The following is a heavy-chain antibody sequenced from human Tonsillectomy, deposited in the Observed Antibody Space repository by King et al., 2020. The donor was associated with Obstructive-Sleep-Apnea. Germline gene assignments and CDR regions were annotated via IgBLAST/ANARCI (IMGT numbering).Heavy chain of an antibody. V-gene: IGHV3-21*01. CDR3: ARVNYYDSSGSIYWYFDL. D-gene: IGHD3-22*01. CDR1: GFTFSSYY. Sequence: DVQLVESGGGLVKPGGSLRLSCVASGFTFSSYYMAWVRRAPGKGLEWVSSIRSSSTNIYYADSVNGRFTIARDNAKNSLYLQMNGLRAEDTATYYCARVNYYDSSGSIYWYFDLWGRGTLVTAPS. J-gene: IGHJ2*01. CDR2: IRSSSTNI.